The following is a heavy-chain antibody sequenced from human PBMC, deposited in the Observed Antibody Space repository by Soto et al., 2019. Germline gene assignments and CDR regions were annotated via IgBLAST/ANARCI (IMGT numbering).Heavy chain of an antibody. Sequence: QVQLQESGPGLVKPSETLSLTCTVSGGSVSSGSYYWCWIRQPPGKGLEWIGYNYYSGSTNSNPSLKSRVTISVDTSKNQYSLKLSSVTAADTAVYYCARDRAYYDSSGYFNWFDPWGQGTLVTVSS. J-gene: IGHJ5*02. D-gene: IGHD3-22*01. CDR1: GGSVSSGSYY. CDR3: ARDRAYYDSSGYFNWFDP. CDR2: NYYSGST. V-gene: IGHV4-61*01.